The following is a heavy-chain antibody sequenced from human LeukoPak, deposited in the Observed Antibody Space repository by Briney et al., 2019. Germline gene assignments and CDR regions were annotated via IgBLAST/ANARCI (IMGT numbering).Heavy chain of an antibody. CDR3: ARSSNSGYYLRPSYYFDH. Sequence: GGSLRLSCAASGFTFSSYAMHWVRQAPGKGLEYVSAISSNGGTTCYAKSVKGRFTISRDNSKNTVYLQVDSLRAEDTAVYFCARSSNSGYYLRPSYYFDHWGQGTLVTVSS. CDR2: ISSNGGTT. CDR1: GFTFSSYA. J-gene: IGHJ4*02. V-gene: IGHV3-64*01. D-gene: IGHD5-12*01.